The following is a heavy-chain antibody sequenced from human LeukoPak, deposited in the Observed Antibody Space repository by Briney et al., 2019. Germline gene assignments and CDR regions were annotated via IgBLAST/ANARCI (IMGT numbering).Heavy chain of an antibody. CDR3: ARALGRRFDY. Sequence: GGSLRLSCAASGFTFDDYAMHWVRQAPGKGLEWVLGISWNSGSIGYADSVKGRFTISRDNAKNSLYLQMNSLRAEDTAVYYCARALGRRFDYWGQGTLVTVSS. CDR2: ISWNSGSI. CDR1: GFTFDDYA. J-gene: IGHJ4*02. V-gene: IGHV3-9*01. D-gene: IGHD3-16*01.